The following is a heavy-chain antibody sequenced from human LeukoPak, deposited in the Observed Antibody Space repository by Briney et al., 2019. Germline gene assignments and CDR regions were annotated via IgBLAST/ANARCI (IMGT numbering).Heavy chain of an antibody. D-gene: IGHD6-13*01. V-gene: IGHV4-31*11. CDR2: IYSSGST. CDR1: GGSIGSGGYY. CDR3: ARGRSAAGNFDY. Sequence: SQTLSLNCAVSGGSIGSGGYYWSWIRHQPGKGLEWIGYIYSSGSTDYNPSLKSRLAISVDTTKNQFSLKVTSVTAADTAVYYCARGRSAAGNFDYWGQGTLVTVSS. J-gene: IGHJ4*02.